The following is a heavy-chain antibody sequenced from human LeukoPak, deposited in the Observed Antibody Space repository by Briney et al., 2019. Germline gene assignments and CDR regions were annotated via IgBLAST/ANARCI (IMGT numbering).Heavy chain of an antibody. J-gene: IGHJ4*02. D-gene: IGHD1-14*01. CDR2: ISRSGNFI. CDR3: ARVETTGRK. CDR1: GFTFSNYA. V-gene: IGHV3-21*01. Sequence: PGGSLTLSCAASGFTFSNYAMNWVRQAPGKGLEWVSSISRSGNFIYYGDSVKGRFTISRDNAKNSLYLQMNSLRAEDTAVYYCARVETTGRKWGQGTLVSVSA.